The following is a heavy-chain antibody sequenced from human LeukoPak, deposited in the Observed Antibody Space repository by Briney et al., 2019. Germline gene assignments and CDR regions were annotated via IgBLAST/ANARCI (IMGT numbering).Heavy chain of an antibody. CDR2: IYHSGST. J-gene: IGHJ4*02. D-gene: IGHD4-17*01. CDR3: ARANGDYPIRGPYYFDY. CDR1: GGSISSGGYS. V-gene: IGHV4-30-2*01. Sequence: SETLSLTCAVSGGSISSGGYSWSWIRQPPGKGLEWIGYIYHSGSTYYNPSLKSRVTMSVDRSKNQFSLKLSSVTAADTAVYYCARANGDYPIRGPYYFDYWGQGTLVTVSS.